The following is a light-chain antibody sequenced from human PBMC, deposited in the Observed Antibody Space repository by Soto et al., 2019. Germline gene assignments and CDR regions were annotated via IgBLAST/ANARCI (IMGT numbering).Light chain of an antibody. Sequence: IQMTQSPSALSASVGDRVTITCRASQTISNWLAWYQQKPGKAPKLLIYKASTLESGVPSRFSGSGSGTEFTLTIGSLQPEDFATYFCQQYNTYSQTFGPGTKVDIK. CDR1: QTISNW. J-gene: IGKJ3*01. CDR2: KAS. CDR3: QQYNTYSQT. V-gene: IGKV1-5*03.